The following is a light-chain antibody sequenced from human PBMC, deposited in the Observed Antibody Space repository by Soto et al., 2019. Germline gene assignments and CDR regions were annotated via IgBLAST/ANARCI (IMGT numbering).Light chain of an antibody. CDR1: SSDVGGYNY. J-gene: IGLJ2*01. CDR2: DVS. Sequence: QSALTQPRSVSGSPGQSVTISCTGTSSDVGGYNYVSWYQQHPGKAPKLMIYDVSKRPSGVPDRFSGSKSGNTASLTISGHQAEDEADYYCSSYAGSYTFVVFGRVTKLTVL. CDR3: SSYAGSYTFVV. V-gene: IGLV2-11*01.